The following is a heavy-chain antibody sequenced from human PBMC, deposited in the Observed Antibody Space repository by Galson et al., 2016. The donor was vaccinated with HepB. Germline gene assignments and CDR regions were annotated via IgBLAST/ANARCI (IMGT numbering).Heavy chain of an antibody. D-gene: IGHD3-9*01. CDR3: ARGHYDILTGYYGALDY. CDR1: GFTFSSYA. CDR2: ISGSGDNT. V-gene: IGHV3-23*01. Sequence: SLRLSCAASGFTFSSYAMSWVRRAPGKGLEWVSGISGSGDNTYYADSVKGRFTISRDNSKNALYLQMNSLSAEDTAVYYCARGHYDILTGYYGALDYWGREPWSPSPQ. J-gene: IGHJ4*02.